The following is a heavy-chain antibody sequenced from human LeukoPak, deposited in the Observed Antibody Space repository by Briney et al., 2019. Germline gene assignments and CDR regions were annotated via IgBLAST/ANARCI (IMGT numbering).Heavy chain of an antibody. CDR1: GFTFSSYW. CDR3: ARDVEYSYGYEYYYYGMDV. D-gene: IGHD5-18*01. J-gene: IGHJ6*02. Sequence: GGSLRLSCAASGFTFSSYWMSWVRQAPGKALEWVANIKQDGSEKYYVDSVKGRFTISRDNAKNSLYLQMNSLRAEDTAVYYCARDVEYSYGYEYYYYGMDVWGQGTTVTVSS. CDR2: IKQDGSEK. V-gene: IGHV3-7*01.